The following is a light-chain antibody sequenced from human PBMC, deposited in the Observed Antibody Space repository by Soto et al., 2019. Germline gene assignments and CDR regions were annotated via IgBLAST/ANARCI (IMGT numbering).Light chain of an antibody. CDR3: QQANSFPPL. CDR1: QATGTW. J-gene: IGKJ4*01. CDR2: AAS. V-gene: IGKV1-12*01. Sequence: DIHMTQSPSSVSASVGDRVTITCRASQATGTWLAWYQQRPGKAPKLLISAASTLQSGVPSRFSGSGSGTDFTLIITSLQPEDSATYYCQQANSFPPLFGGGTKVEIK.